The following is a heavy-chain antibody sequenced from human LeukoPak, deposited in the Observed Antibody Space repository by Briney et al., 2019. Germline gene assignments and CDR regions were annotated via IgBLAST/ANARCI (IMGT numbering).Heavy chain of an antibody. Sequence: ESLKISCKGSGYSFTSYWIGWVRQMPGKGLEWMGIIYPGDSDTRYSPSFQGQVTISADKSISTAYLQWSSLKASDTAMYYCARLAMTTVTNYYYYYMDVWGKGTTVTVSS. J-gene: IGHJ6*03. CDR2: IYPGDSDT. V-gene: IGHV5-51*01. CDR1: GYSFTSYW. CDR3: ARLAMTTVTNYYYYYMDV. D-gene: IGHD4-17*01.